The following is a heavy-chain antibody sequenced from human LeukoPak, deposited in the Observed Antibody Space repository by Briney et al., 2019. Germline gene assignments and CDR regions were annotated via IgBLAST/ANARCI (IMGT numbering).Heavy chain of an antibody. CDR1: GDSISSSNSY. J-gene: IGHJ4*02. Sequence: KPSETLSLTCTVSGDSISSSNSYWGWVRQPQGKGLEWIGSMWFGATTSYDPSLKSRVTISIDPSKNQFSLKLSSVTAADTALYYCSRGRRGSYFQDSWGQGTWSPSPQ. D-gene: IGHD1-26*01. V-gene: IGHV4-39*07. CDR2: MWFGATT. CDR3: SRGRRGSYFQDS.